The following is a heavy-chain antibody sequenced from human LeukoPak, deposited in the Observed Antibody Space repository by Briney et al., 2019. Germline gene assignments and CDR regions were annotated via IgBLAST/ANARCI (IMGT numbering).Heavy chain of an antibody. V-gene: IGHV3-23*01. CDR3: AKMVHYDILTGYYWPPYFDY. CDR1: GFTFSSYG. CDR2: ISGSGGST. J-gene: IGHJ4*02. D-gene: IGHD3-9*01. Sequence: GSLRLSCADSGFTFSSYGMSWVRQAPGKGLEWVSAISGSGGSTYYADSVKGRCTISRDNSKNTLYLQMNSPRAEDTAVYYCAKMVHYDILTGYYWPPYFDYWGQGTLVTVSS.